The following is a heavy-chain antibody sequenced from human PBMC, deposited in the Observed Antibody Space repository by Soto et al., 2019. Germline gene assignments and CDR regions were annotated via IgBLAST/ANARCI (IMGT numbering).Heavy chain of an antibody. D-gene: IGHD2-21*01. V-gene: IGHV3-23*01. J-gene: IGHJ6*02. CDR2: ISGSGGST. Sequence: EVQLLESGGGLVQPGGSLRLSCAASGFTFSSYAMSWVRQAPGKGLEWVSAISGSGGSTYYADSVKGRFTISRDNSKNTLYLQMNSLRAEDTAVYYYAKIPESYYYYGMDVWGQGTTVTVSS. CDR3: AKIPESYYYYGMDV. CDR1: GFTFSSYA.